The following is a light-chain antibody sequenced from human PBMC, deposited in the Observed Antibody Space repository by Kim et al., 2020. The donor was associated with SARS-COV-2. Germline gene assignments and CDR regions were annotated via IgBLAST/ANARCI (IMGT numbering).Light chain of an antibody. CDR2: GAS. Sequence: VVLTQSPGTLSLSAGETATLSCRASQSVATNHLAWYQKKHGQAPRLLISGASTRATGVPDRFSGSGSGTDYTLTISRLEPEDFAVYYCQQYGSSTGMYTCGQGTKLEI. CDR1: QSVATNH. J-gene: IGKJ2*01. V-gene: IGKV3-20*01. CDR3: QQYGSSTGMYT.